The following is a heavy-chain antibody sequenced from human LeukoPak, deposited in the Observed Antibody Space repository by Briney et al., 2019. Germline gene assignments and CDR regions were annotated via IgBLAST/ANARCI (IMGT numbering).Heavy chain of an antibody. Sequence: SETLSLTCTVSGGSISSYYWSWIRQPPGKGLEWIGYIYYSGSTNYNPSLKSRVTISVDTSKNQFSLKLSSVAAADTAVYYCATGSSGWYYFDYWGQGTLVTVSS. CDR3: ATGSSGWYYFDY. CDR1: GGSISSYY. V-gene: IGHV4-59*01. D-gene: IGHD6-19*01. CDR2: IYYSGST. J-gene: IGHJ4*02.